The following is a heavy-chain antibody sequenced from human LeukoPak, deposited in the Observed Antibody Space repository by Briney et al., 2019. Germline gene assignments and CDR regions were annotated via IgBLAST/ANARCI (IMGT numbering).Heavy chain of an antibody. J-gene: IGHJ4*02. V-gene: IGHV1-46*01. CDR3: ARGRYYYGSGSYYNGRLDC. CDR2: INPGGGST. D-gene: IGHD3-10*01. CDR1: GYTFTSYY. Sequence: ASVKVSCKASGYTFTSYYMHWVRQAPGQGLEWMGVINPGGGSTSYAQNFQGRVTLTSDTSTSTVYMDLSSLRSEDTAVYYCARGRYYYGSGSYYNGRLDCWGLGTLVTVSS.